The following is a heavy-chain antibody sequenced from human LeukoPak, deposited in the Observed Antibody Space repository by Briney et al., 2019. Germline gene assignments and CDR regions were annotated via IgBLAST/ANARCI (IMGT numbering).Heavy chain of an antibody. CDR3: ARAYGGNVAEYFQH. J-gene: IGHJ1*01. Sequence: PGGSLRLSCAASGFTFSSYSMNWVRQAPGKGLEWVSSISSSSYIYYADSVKGRFTISRDNAKNSLYLQMNSLRAEDTAVYYCARAYGGNVAEYFQHWGQGTLVTVSS. CDR1: GFTFSSYS. D-gene: IGHD4-23*01. V-gene: IGHV3-21*01. CDR2: ISSSSYI.